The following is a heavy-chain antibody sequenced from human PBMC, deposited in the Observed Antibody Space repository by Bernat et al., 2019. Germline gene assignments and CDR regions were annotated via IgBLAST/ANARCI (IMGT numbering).Heavy chain of an antibody. CDR3: ARELGYCSGSSCSGGRIIKNYFDY. Sequence: QVQLVQSGAEVKKPGASVKVSCKASGYTFTGYYMHWVRQAPGQGLEWMGWINPNSGGTNYAQKCQGRVTMTRDTSISTAYMELSRLRSDDTAVYYCARELGYCSGSSCSGGRIIKNYFDYWGQGTLVTVSS. V-gene: IGHV1-2*02. J-gene: IGHJ4*02. D-gene: IGHD2-15*01. CDR2: INPNSGGT. CDR1: GYTFTGYY.